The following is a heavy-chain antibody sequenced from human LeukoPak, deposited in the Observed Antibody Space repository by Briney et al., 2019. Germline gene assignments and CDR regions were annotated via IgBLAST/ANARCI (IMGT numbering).Heavy chain of an antibody. CDR3: ARDSIAVAGFDY. D-gene: IGHD6-19*01. V-gene: IGHV1-2*06. CDR2: INPNSGGT. Sequence: GASVKVSCKASGYTFTGYYMHWVRQAPGQGLEWMGRINPNSGGTNYAQKFQGRVTMTRDTSISTAYMELSRLRSDDTAVYYCARDSIAVAGFDYWGQGTLVTVSS. CDR1: GYTFTGYY. J-gene: IGHJ4*02.